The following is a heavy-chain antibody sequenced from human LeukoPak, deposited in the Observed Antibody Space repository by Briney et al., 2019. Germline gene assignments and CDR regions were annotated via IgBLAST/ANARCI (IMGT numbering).Heavy chain of an antibody. CDR1: GFTVSSNY. Sequence: GGSLRLSCAASGFTVSSNYMSWVRQAPGKGLEWVSVIYSGGSTYYADSVKGRFTISRDNSKNTLYLQMNSLRAEDTAVYYCATLPTGYCSSTSCFDYWGQGTLVTVSS. V-gene: IGHV3-66*01. CDR2: IYSGGST. J-gene: IGHJ4*02. CDR3: ATLPTGYCSSTSCFDY. D-gene: IGHD2-2*01.